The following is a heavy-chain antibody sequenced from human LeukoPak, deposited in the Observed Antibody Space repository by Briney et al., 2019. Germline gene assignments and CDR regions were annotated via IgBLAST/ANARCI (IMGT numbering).Heavy chain of an antibody. D-gene: IGHD3-9*01. V-gene: IGHV3-11*03. CDR3: ARYDILTGYSYLGY. CDR1: GFTFSDYY. CDR2: ISSSSSYT. Sequence: PGGSLRLSCAASGFTFSDYYMSWIRQAPGKGLEWVSYISSSSSYTNYADSVKGRFTISRDNARNSLYLQMNSLRAEDTAVYYCARYDILTGYSYLGYWGQGTLVTVSS. J-gene: IGHJ4*02.